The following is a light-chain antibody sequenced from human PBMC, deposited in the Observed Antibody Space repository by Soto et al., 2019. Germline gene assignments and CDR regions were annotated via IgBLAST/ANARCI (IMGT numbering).Light chain of an antibody. CDR2: GAS. V-gene: IGKV3-15*01. J-gene: IGKJ4*01. CDR1: QSVSSN. Sequence: EIVMTQSPATLSVSPGERATLSCRAGQSVSSNLAWYHQKPVQAPRLPIYGASTRATGIPARFSGSGSGTEFTLTITSLQTEDFAVYYWQQYNNWPLTFGGGTKVEIK. CDR3: QQYNNWPLT.